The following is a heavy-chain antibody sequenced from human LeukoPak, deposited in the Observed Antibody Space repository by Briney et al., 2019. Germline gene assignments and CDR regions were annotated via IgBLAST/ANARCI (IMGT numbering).Heavy chain of an antibody. V-gene: IGHV4-34*01. CDR3: ATVYGGNSFNWFDP. D-gene: IGHD4-23*01. CDR1: GGSFSGYY. CDR2: INHSGST. Sequence: SETLSLTCAVYGGSFSGYYWSWIRQPPGKGLEWIGEINHSGSTNYNPSLKSRVTISVDTSKNQFSLKLSSVTAADTAVYYCATVYGGNSFNWFDPWGQGTLVTVSS. J-gene: IGHJ5*02.